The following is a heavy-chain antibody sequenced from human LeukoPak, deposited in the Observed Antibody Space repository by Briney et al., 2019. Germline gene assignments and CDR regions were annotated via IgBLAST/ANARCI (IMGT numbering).Heavy chain of an antibody. V-gene: IGHV2-5*02. CDR2: IYWDDDK. J-gene: IGHJ4*02. CDR3: AHEQNYFDY. CDR1: GFSLSTRGVG. D-gene: IGHD1/OR15-1a*01. Sequence: SGPTLLKPTQTLTLTCTFSGFSLSTRGVGVGWIRQPPGKALEWLALIYWDDDKRYSPSLKSRLTIIKDTSKNQVVLTMTNMDPVDTATYYCAHEQNYFDYWGQGTLVTVSS.